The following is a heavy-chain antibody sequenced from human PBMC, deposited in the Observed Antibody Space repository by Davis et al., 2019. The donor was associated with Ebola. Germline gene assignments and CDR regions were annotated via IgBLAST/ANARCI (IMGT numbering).Heavy chain of an antibody. D-gene: IGHD6-13*01. CDR3: AKARERRRGVIAAAGKGPPDY. V-gene: IGHV3-23*01. Sequence: PGGSLRLSCAASGFTFSSYAMSWVRQAPGKGLEWVSAISGSGGSTYYADSVKGQFTISRDNSKNTLYLQMNSLRAEDTAVYYCAKARERRRGVIAAAGKGPPDYWGQGTLVTVSS. CDR2: ISGSGGST. J-gene: IGHJ4*02. CDR1: GFTFSSYA.